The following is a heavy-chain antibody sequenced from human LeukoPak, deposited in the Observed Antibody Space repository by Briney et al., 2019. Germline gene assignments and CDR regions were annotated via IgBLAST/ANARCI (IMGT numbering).Heavy chain of an antibody. CDR1: GYTFTGYY. CDR2: INPNSGGT. Sequence: ASVKVSCKASGYTFTGYYMHWVRQAPGQGLEWMGWINPNSGGTNYAQKFQGRVTMTRDTSISTAYMELSRLRSDDTAVYYCARDRGRYSSSGDYWGQGTLVTVSS. CDR3: ARDRGRYSSSGDY. V-gene: IGHV1-2*02. D-gene: IGHD6-13*01. J-gene: IGHJ4*02.